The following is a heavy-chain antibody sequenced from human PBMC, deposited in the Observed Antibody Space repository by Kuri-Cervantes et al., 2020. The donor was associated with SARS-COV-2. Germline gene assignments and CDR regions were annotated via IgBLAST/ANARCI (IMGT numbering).Heavy chain of an antibody. V-gene: IGHV1-69*04. Sequence: SVKVSCKVSGGTLRSYAITWVRQAPGQGLEWMGRFIPMLDLTNYAPKFRDRVTVSADKSTGTAYLELTSLRPDDTAVYYCARTATYYDTNGYWYWGQGTLVTVSS. CDR3: ARTATYYDTNGYWY. J-gene: IGHJ4*02. CDR1: GGTLRSYA. CDR2: FIPMLDLT. D-gene: IGHD3-22*01.